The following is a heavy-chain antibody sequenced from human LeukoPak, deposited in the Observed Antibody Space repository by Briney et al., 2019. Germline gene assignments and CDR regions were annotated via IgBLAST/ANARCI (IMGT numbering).Heavy chain of an antibody. CDR3: GREDISNSWYIDY. Sequence: GRSLRLSCAASGFTFSSYGMHWVRQAPGKGLEWVAVISYDGSNKYYADSVKGRFTISRDNSKNTLYLQVNSLRAEDTAVYYCGREDISNSWYIDYWGQGTLVTVSS. CDR2: ISYDGSNK. J-gene: IGHJ4*02. D-gene: IGHD6-13*01. V-gene: IGHV3-30*03. CDR1: GFTFSSYG.